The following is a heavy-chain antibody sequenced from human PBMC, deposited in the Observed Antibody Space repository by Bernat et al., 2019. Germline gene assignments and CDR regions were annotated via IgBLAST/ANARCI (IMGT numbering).Heavy chain of an antibody. CDR3: TIARGDNH. D-gene: IGHD5-24*01. J-gene: IGHJ4*02. CDR2: INQDGSGK. CDR1: EFTFGTYW. V-gene: IGHV3-7*03. Sequence: EVQLVQSGGDLVQPGGSLRLSCAASEFTFGTYWMSGLRLAPGKGLEWVALINQDGSGKFYADYVKGRFTISRDNAQNSLFLQMNSLRVEDTAMYYCTIARGDNHWGQGTLVTVSS.